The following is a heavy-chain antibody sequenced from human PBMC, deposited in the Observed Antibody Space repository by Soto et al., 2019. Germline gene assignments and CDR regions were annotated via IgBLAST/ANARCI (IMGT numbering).Heavy chain of an antibody. CDR2: IYYSGST. V-gene: IGHV4-39*01. CDR3: ARLGPPDIVVVPAAISWFDP. CDR1: GGSISSSSYY. J-gene: IGHJ5*02. D-gene: IGHD2-2*01. Sequence: SETLSLTCTVSGGSISSSSYYWGWIRQPPGKGLERIGSIYYSGSTYYNPSLKSRVTISVDTSKNQFSLKLSSVTAADTAVYYCARLGPPDIVVVPAAISWFDPWGQGTLVTVSS.